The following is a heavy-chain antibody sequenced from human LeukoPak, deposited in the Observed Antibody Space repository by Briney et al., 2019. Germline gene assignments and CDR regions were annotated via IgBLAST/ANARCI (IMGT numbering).Heavy chain of an antibody. V-gene: IGHV1-8*01. Sequence: ASVKVSCKASGYTFTSYDINWVRQATGQGLEWMGWMNPNSGNTGYAQKFQGRVTMTRNTSISTAYMELSSLRSEDTAVYYCARDGGRSSPYYFIENWFDPWGQGTLVTVSS. CDR2: MNPNSGNT. J-gene: IGHJ5*02. CDR1: GYTFTSYD. D-gene: IGHD3-22*01. CDR3: ARDGGRSSPYYFIENWFDP.